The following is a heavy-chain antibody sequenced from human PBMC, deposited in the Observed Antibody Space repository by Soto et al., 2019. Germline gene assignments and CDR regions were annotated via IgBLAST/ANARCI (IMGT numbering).Heavy chain of an antibody. V-gene: IGHV1-46*01. CDR1: GYTFTSYY. J-gene: IGHJ6*02. D-gene: IGHD3-3*01. CDR2: INPSGGST. CDR3: ARYCGEYYDFWSGYPPTDYGMDV. Sequence: ASVKVSCKASGYTFTSYYMHWVRQAPGQGLEWMGIINPSGGSTSYAKKSQGRVNMTRDASTSTVYMELSSMRSEDTAVYYCARYCGEYYDFWSGYPPTDYGMDVWGQGTTVTVSS.